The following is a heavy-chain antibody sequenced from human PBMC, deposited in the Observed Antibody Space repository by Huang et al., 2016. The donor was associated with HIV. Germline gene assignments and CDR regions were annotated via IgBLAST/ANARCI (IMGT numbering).Heavy chain of an antibody. CDR1: GGSIISKYHH. D-gene: IGHD5-18*01. J-gene: IGHJ3*01. Sequence: QVQLEESGPGLVKPSETLSLTCTVSGGSIISKYHHWGWIRQPPGKSLEWIGSIDHSGRTHYNPSLKSRVTISVDTSENHFFLRLNSTVAADTAVYYCARHQAYGYYFRGFDVWGQGAIVTVSS. CDR2: IDHSGRT. CDR3: ARHQAYGYYFRGFDV. V-gene: IGHV4-39*01.